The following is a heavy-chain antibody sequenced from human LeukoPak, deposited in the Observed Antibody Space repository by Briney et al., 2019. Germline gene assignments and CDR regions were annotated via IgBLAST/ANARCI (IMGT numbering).Heavy chain of an antibody. V-gene: IGHV4-59*01. Sequence: SETLSLTCTVSGGSISSYYWSWIRQPPGKGLEWIGYIYYSGSTNYNPSLKSRVTISVDTSKNQFSLKLSSVTAADTAVYYCAREEAYSGWLTHYFDYWGQGTLVTVSS. D-gene: IGHD6-19*01. CDR1: GGSISSYY. CDR3: AREEAYSGWLTHYFDY. CDR2: IYYSGST. J-gene: IGHJ4*02.